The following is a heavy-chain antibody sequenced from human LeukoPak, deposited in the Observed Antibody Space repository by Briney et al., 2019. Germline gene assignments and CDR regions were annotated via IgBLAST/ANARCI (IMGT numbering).Heavy chain of an antibody. Sequence: XXXXYTFTGYYMHRVRQAPGQGLEWMGWINPNSGGTNYAQKFQGRVTMTRDTAISTAYMELSRLRSDDTDVYYCAXXXRXFXXXDIWGQXTXVTVSS. CDR2: INPNSGGT. CDR3: AXXXRXFXXXDI. CDR1: XYTFTGYY. J-gene: IGHJ3*02. V-gene: IGHV1-2*02.